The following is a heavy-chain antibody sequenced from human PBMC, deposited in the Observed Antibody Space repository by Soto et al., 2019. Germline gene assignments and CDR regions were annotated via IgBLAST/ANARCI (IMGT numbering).Heavy chain of an antibody. D-gene: IGHD3-10*01. CDR1: VGTFTRYA. Sequence: QVQLVQPGAELKRPGSSVNVSCKASVGTFTRYAFSWVRQAPGQGLEWMGGIFPMFGTPNYAQNFQGRVTITANASTSTASMQMSSLTSADTAVYYCARETMADYGMEVWGQGTTVTVSS. CDR3: ARETMADYGMEV. CDR2: IFPMFGTP. V-gene: IGHV1-69*12. J-gene: IGHJ6*02.